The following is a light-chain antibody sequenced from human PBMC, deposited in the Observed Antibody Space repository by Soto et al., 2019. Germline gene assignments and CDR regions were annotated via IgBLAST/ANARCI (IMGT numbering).Light chain of an antibody. J-gene: IGLJ1*01. CDR1: SSNIGAGYD. V-gene: IGLV1-40*01. CDR3: QSYDSSLSGYV. Sequence: QSVLTQPPSVSGAPGQRVTISCTGSSSNIGAGYDVHWYQQLPGTAPKLLIYGNSKRPSGVPDRFSGSKSGTSASLASTGLQAEDEADYYCQSYDSSLSGYVFGTGTKLTVL. CDR2: GNS.